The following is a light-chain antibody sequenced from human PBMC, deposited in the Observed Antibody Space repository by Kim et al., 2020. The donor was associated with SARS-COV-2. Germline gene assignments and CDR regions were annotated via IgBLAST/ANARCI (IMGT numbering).Light chain of an antibody. V-gene: IGLV1-47*01. J-gene: IGLJ3*02. CDR3: AAWDDSLSGRV. CDR2: RNN. CDR1: SSNIGSNY. Sequence: GQMVTFPWSGSSSNIGSNYVYWYQQLPGTAPKLLIYRNNQRPSGVPDRFSGSKSGTSASLAISGLRSEDEADYYCAAWDDSLSGRVFGGGTQLTVL.